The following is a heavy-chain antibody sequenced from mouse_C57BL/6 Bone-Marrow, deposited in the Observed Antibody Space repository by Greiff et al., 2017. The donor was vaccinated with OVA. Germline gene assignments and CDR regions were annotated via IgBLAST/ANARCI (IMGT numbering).Heavy chain of an antibody. CDR1: GYTFTSYW. V-gene: IGHV1-55*01. CDR2: IYPGSGST. Sequence: QVQLQQSGAELVKPGASVKMSCKASGYTFTSYWITWVKQRPGQGLEWIGDIYPGSGSTNYNEKFKSKATLTVDTSSSTAYMQLSSLTSEDSAVYYCARGNYYGSSYSPFDYWGQGTTLTVSS. J-gene: IGHJ2*01. CDR3: ARGNYYGSSYSPFDY. D-gene: IGHD1-1*01.